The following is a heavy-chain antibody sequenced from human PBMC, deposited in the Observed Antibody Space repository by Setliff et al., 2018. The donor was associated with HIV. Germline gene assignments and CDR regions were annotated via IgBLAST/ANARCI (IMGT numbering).Heavy chain of an antibody. CDR3: ARHQYVAGLIDS. Sequence: TSETLSLTCIVSGGSISSSSFYWGWIRQPPGKGLEWIGSIHYSEGTYYNESLKSRVTISVATSKKQFSLKLTSVTAADTSLYYCARHQYVAGLIDSWGQGTLVTVLL. CDR2: IHYSEGT. J-gene: IGHJ4*02. V-gene: IGHV4-39*01. CDR1: GGSISSSSFY. D-gene: IGHD3-16*01.